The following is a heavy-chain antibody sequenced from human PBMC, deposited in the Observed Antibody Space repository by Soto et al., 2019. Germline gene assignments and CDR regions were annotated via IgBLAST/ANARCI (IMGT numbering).Heavy chain of an antibody. J-gene: IGHJ4*01. Sequence: QVHLVQSGAEVKKPGASVKVSCKGSGYGFTTYGITWVRQAPGQGLEWMAWISAHNGNTTYAQKLQGRVTVTRDTSASTAYMELRSLRSDDTAVYYCARGRYGDYWGHGALVTVSS. CDR2: ISAHNGNT. D-gene: IGHD1-1*01. CDR1: GYGFTTYG. V-gene: IGHV1-18*01. CDR3: ARGRYGDY.